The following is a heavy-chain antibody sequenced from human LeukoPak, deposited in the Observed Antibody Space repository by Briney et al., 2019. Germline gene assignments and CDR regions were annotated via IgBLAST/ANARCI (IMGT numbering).Heavy chain of an antibody. CDR3: ARIMADQNAFDM. J-gene: IGHJ3*02. V-gene: IGHV4-39*01. Sequence: SETLSLTCTVSGDSIRSSSYYWAWIRQPPGKGLEWIGTTYYSGTTSYNSTLKSRVTISVDTSKNQVSLEVSSVTAADTAMFYCARIMADQNAFDMWGQGTMVTVSS. CDR1: GDSIRSSSYY. D-gene: IGHD2-8*01. CDR2: TYYSGTT.